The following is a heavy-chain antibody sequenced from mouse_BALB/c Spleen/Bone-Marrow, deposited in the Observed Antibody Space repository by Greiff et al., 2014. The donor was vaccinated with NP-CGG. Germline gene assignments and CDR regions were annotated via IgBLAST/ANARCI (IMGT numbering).Heavy chain of an antibody. CDR3: ARAGERYGAMDY. V-gene: IGHV5-4*02. CDR2: ISNGGTYT. J-gene: IGHJ4*01. Sequence: EVQLQQSGGGLVKPGGSLKLSCAASGFTFSDFNMFWVRQTPEKRLEWVATISNGGTYTYYPDSVKGRFTISRDNAKNNLYLQMSSLKSEDTAMYYCARAGERYGAMDYWGQGTSVTVTS. D-gene: IGHD1-1*02. CDR1: GFTFSDFN.